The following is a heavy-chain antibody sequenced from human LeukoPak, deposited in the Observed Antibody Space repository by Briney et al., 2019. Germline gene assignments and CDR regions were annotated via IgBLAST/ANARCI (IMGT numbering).Heavy chain of an antibody. J-gene: IGHJ6*02. Sequence: GGSLRLSCAASGFTFSTYGMHWVRQAPGKGLEWVSVIYSGGSTYYADSVKARFTISRDNSKNTLYLQMNSLRAEDTAVYYCARGPLRFGEYYYYGMDVWGQGTTVTVSS. CDR3: ARGPLRFGEYYYYGMDV. V-gene: IGHV3-66*01. CDR2: IYSGGST. CDR1: GFTFSTYG. D-gene: IGHD3-10*01.